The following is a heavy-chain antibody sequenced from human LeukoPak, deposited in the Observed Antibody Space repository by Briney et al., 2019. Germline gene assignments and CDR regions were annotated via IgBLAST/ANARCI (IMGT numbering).Heavy chain of an antibody. J-gene: IGHJ4*02. CDR1: GFTFSSYS. D-gene: IGHD4-11*01. CDR2: ISGGSSHI. V-gene: IGHV3-21*01. Sequence: GGSRRLACTASGFTFSSYSMNWFRQAPGEGLEWVASISGGSSHIHYADSVKGRFTIFRDNAKSSLHLQMNSLRAEDTAVYYCARGGDYRNYASFSRNDYWGQGTLVTVSS. CDR3: ARGGDYRNYASFSRNDY.